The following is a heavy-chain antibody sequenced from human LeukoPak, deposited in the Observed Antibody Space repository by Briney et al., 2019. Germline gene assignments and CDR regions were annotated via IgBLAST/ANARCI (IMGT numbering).Heavy chain of an antibody. D-gene: IGHD4/OR15-4a*01. CDR1: GFTLSSFA. CDR3: VKSAINYGANWFDP. CDR2: ISSNGEST. V-gene: IGHV3-64D*09. J-gene: IGHJ5*02. Sequence: PGGSLRLSCSASGFTLSSFAMHWVRQAPGKGLDYISSISSNGESTYYADSVKGRFTISRDNSKSTLYLQMSSLRTEDTAVYWCVKSAINYGANWFDPWGQGTLVTVSS.